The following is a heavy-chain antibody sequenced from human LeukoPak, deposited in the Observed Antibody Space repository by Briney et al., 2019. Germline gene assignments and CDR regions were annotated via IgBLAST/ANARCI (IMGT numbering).Heavy chain of an antibody. D-gene: IGHD3-16*02. Sequence: SETLSLTCTVSGGSISSGSYYWSWIRQPAGKGLEWIGRIYTSESTNYNPSLKSRVTISVDTSKNQFSLKLSSVTAADTAVYYCARDRAYDYVWGSYRYIWFDPWGQGTLVTVSS. V-gene: IGHV4-61*02. J-gene: IGHJ5*02. CDR3: ARDRAYDYVWGSYRYIWFDP. CDR1: GGSISSGSYY. CDR2: IYTSEST.